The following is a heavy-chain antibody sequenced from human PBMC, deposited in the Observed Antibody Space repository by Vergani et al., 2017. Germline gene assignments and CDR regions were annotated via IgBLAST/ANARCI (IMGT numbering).Heavy chain of an antibody. D-gene: IGHD1-26*01. CDR3: ARDIVGALSAFVY. Sequence: EVQLVESGGGLVQPGGSLRLSCAASGFTFSSYSMNWVRQAPGKGLEWVSYISSSSSTIYYADSVKGRFTISRDNAKNSLYLQMNSLRAEDTAVYYCARDIVGALSAFVYWGQGTLVTVSS. CDR1: GFTFSSYS. CDR2: ISSSSSTI. V-gene: IGHV3-48*04. J-gene: IGHJ4*02.